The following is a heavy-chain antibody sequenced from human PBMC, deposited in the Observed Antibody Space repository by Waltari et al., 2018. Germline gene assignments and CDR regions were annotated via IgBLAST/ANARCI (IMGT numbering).Heavy chain of an antibody. CDR3: ARKAAAGTKDAFDI. CDR2: IYTSGST. V-gene: IGHV4-4*07. J-gene: IGHJ3*02. D-gene: IGHD6-13*01. Sequence: QVQLQESGPGLVKPSETLSLTCTVSGGSISSYYCSCIRQPAGKGLEWIGRIYTSGSTNYNPSLKSRVTMSVDTSKNQFSLKLSSVTAADTAVYYCARKAAAGTKDAFDIWGQGTMVTVSS. CDR1: GGSISSYY.